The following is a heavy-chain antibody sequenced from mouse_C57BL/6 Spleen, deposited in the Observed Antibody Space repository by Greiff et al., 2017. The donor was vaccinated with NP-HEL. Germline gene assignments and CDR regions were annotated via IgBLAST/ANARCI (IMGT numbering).Heavy chain of an antibody. D-gene: IGHD4-1*01. CDR2: INPSTGGT. CDR1: GYSFTGYY. V-gene: IGHV1-42*01. Sequence: EVHLVESGPELVKPGASVKISCKASGYSFTGYYMNWVKQSPEKSLEWIGEINPSTGGTTYNQKFKAKATLTVDKSSSTAYMQLKSLTSEDSAVYYCARRPTGTGYWYFDVWGTGTTVTVSS. CDR3: ARRPTGTGYWYFDV. J-gene: IGHJ1*03.